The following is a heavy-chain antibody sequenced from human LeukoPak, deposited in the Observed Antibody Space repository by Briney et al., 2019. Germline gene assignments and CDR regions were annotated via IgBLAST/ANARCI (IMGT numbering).Heavy chain of an antibody. CDR2: IYYSGST. Sequence: PSETLSLTCTVSGGSISSSSYYWGWIRQPPGKGLEWIGSIYYSGSTYYNPSLKSRVTISVDTSKNQFSLKLSSVTAADTAVYYCASTMVGGVDNWFDPWGQGTLVTVSS. CDR3: ASTMVGGVDNWFDP. J-gene: IGHJ5*02. D-gene: IGHD3-10*01. V-gene: IGHV4-39*01. CDR1: GGSISSSSYY.